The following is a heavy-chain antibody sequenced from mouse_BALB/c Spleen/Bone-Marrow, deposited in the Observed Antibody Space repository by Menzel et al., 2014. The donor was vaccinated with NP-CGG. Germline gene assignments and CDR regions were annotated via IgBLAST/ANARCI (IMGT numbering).Heavy chain of an antibody. CDR3: ARCGGLRDFDY. CDR1: GYTFTDYV. Sequence: QVQLKESGPELVKPGVSVKMSCKASGYTFTDYVISWVKQRTGQGLEWIGEIYPGSGSTHYNEKFKGKATLTADKSSNTAYMQLSSLTSEDSAVYFCARCGGLRDFDYWGQGTTLTVSS. V-gene: IGHV1-77*01. J-gene: IGHJ2*01. CDR2: IYPGSGST. D-gene: IGHD2-4*01.